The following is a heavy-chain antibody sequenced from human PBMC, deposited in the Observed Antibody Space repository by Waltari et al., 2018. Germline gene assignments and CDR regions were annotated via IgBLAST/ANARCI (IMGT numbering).Heavy chain of an antibody. D-gene: IGHD6-19*01. CDR2: IKHDGSEK. Sequence: VQLVDSGGGLVQPGGSLRLSCAASGFTFISYWMRWVRRGKGKGLEGVANIKHDGSEKSYVDSVKGRFTISRDNANNSLYLQMNSLRAEDTAVYYCARGPRSSGWYANYWGQGTLVTVSS. CDR3: ARGPRSSGWYANY. J-gene: IGHJ4*02. V-gene: IGHV3-7*01. CDR1: GFTFISYW.